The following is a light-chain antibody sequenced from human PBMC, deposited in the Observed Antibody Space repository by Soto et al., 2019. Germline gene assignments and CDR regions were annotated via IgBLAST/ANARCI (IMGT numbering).Light chain of an antibody. J-gene: IGLJ1*01. CDR2: EVS. Sequence: QSVLTQPTSASGSPGHSVTISCTGTSSDIGGYNYVSWYQQHPGKAPKLMIYEVSKRPSGVPDRFSGSKSGNTASLTVSWLQAEDEADYYCSSYAGSNNYVFGSGTKVTVL. CDR3: SSYAGSNNYV. CDR1: SSDIGGYNY. V-gene: IGLV2-8*01.